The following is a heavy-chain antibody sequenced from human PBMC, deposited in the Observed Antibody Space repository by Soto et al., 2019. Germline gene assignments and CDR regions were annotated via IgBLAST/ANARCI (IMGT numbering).Heavy chain of an antibody. J-gene: IGHJ4*02. V-gene: IGHV3-53*04. CDR1: GFTVSSNY. D-gene: IGHD6-19*01. CDR2: IYSGGST. Sequence: EVQLVESGGGLVQPGGSLRLSCAASGFTVSSNYMSWVRQAPGKGLEWVSVIYSGGSTYYADSVKGRFTISRDNSKNTLYLQMNSLRAEDTAVYYCARFMTGWYYFDYWGQGTLVTVSS. CDR3: ARFMTGWYYFDY.